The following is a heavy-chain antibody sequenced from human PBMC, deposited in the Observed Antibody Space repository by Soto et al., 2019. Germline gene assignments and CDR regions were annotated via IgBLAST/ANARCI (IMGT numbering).Heavy chain of an antibody. Sequence: GGSLRLSCAASGFTFCSYAINWVRQAPGKGLEWVSAITDTGGRTYYAESVKGRFTISRDNSKNTLSLQMNSLRAEDTAVYYCAKVLSSGYDYWGQGTLVTVSS. CDR2: ITDTGGRT. CDR3: AKVLSSGYDY. D-gene: IGHD3-22*01. V-gene: IGHV3-23*01. CDR1: GFTFCSYA. J-gene: IGHJ4*02.